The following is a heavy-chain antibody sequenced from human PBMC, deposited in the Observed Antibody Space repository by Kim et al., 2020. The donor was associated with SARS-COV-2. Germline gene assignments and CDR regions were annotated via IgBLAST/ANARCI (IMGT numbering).Heavy chain of an antibody. CDR1: GGPFSGYS. CDR2: INHSGTT. Sequence: SETLSLTCAVNGGPFSGYSWSWIRQPPGKGLEWIGEINHSGTTNYNPSPKSRVTISIDATKNQFALKLSSVTGADTAADYCARGPQIFRMFWGVRVGYFVFWRRGTLVTVSS. J-gene: IGHJ2*01. D-gene: IGHD3-16*01. CDR3: ARGPQIFRMFWGVRVGYFVF. V-gene: IGHV4-34*01.